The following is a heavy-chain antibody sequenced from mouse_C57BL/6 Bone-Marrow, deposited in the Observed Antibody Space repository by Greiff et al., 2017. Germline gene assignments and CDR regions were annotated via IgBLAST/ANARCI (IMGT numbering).Heavy chain of an antibody. V-gene: IGHV5-4*03. D-gene: IGHD2-1*01. CDR1: GFTFSSYA. CDR3: ARGLTTRFDY. CDR2: ISAGGSYT. Sequence: EVKLVESGGGLVKPGGSLKLSCAASGFTFSSYAMSWVRQTPEKRLEWVATISAGGSYTYYPDNVKGRFTISRANAKNNLYLQMCHLKSEDTAMYYCARGLTTRFDYWGQGTTLTVSS. J-gene: IGHJ2*01.